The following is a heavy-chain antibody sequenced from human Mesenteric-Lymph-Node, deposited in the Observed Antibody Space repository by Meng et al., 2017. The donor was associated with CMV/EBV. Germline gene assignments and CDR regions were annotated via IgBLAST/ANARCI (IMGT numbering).Heavy chain of an antibody. Sequence: FGFTFDDYSMPWVRQAPGKGLEWVSLISWDGGSTDYADSVKGRFTISRDNSQNSLFLQMNSLRTEDTALYYCARSWGSSWASYYFDSWGQGTLVTVSS. CDR1: GFTFDDYS. V-gene: IGHV3-43*01. D-gene: IGHD6-13*01. J-gene: IGHJ4*02. CDR2: ISWDGGST. CDR3: ARSWGSSWASYYFDS.